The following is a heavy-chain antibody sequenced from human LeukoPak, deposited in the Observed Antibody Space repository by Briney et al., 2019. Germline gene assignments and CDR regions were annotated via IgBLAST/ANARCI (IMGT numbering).Heavy chain of an antibody. CDR1: GFTFSDYY. Sequence: GGSLRLACAASGFTFSDYYMDWVRQAPGKGLEWVGRIRNKANSYTTEYAASVKGRFTISRDDSKNSLYLQMNSLKTEDTAVYYCTRVANGIDYWGQGTLVTVSS. J-gene: IGHJ4*02. CDR2: IRNKANSYTT. V-gene: IGHV3-72*01. CDR3: TRVANGIDY.